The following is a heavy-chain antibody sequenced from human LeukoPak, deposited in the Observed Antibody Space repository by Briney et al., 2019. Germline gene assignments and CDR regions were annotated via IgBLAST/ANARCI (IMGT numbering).Heavy chain of an antibody. D-gene: IGHD5-18*01. CDR2: IFSAGTT. J-gene: IGHJ4*02. CDR1: GFSVSSYY. CDR3: AKGAGYSYGWIDH. Sequence: PGGSLRLSCAASGFSVSSYYMTWVRQAPGKGLEWVSAIFSAGTTYDADSVKGRFTISRDDSKYTVSLQMSSLRAEDTAVYYCAKGAGYSYGWIDHWGQGALVTVSS. V-gene: IGHV3-53*01.